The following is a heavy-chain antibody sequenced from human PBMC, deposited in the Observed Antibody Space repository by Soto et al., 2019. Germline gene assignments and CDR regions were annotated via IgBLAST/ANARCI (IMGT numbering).Heavy chain of an antibody. Sequence: GGSLRLSCAASGFTFSSYAMHWVRQAPGKGLEWVAVISYDGSNKYYADSVKGRFTIARDNSKNTMYLQMNSLRVEDTAVYYCASPYCTNGVCYPSGAYYYYGMDVWGQGTTVTVSS. CDR1: GFTFSSYA. D-gene: IGHD2-8*01. CDR3: ASPYCTNGVCYPSGAYYYYGMDV. J-gene: IGHJ6*02. CDR2: ISYDGSNK. V-gene: IGHV3-30-3*01.